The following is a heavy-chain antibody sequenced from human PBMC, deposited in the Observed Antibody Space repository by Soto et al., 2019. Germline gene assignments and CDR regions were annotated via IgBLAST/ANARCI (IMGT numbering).Heavy chain of an antibody. D-gene: IGHD1-26*01. J-gene: IGHJ4*02. CDR1: GDSVSSNSAA. CDR3: ARGEQYSGRIFDY. V-gene: IGHV6-1*01. CDR2: TYYRSKWYN. Sequence: SQTLALTCGISGDSVSSNSAAWNWLRQSPSRGLEWLGRTYYRSKWYNDYAVSVESRITINPDTSKNHFSLQLNFVTPEDTAVYFCARGEQYSGRIFDYWGQGTLVTVSS.